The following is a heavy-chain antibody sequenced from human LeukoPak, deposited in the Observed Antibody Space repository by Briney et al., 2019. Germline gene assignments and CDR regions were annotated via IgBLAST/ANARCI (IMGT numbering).Heavy chain of an antibody. J-gene: IGHJ6*02. Sequence: SETLSLTCTVSGGSISSYYWSWIRQPPGKGLEWIGYIYYSGSTNYNPSLKSRVTISVDTSKNQFSLKLSSVTAADTAVYYCARRIAAAGTDYGMDVWGRGTTVTVSS. CDR1: GGSISSYY. D-gene: IGHD6-13*01. CDR2: IYYSGST. CDR3: ARRIAAAGTDYGMDV. V-gene: IGHV4-59*08.